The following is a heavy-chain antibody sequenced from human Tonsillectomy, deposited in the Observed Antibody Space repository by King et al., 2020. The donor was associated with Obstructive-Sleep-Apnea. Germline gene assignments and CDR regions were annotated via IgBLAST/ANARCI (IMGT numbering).Heavy chain of an antibody. CDR1: DGSINSYY. CDR3: ARGKNWFDP. Sequence: VQLQESGPGLVKPSETLSLTCTVSDGSINSYYWSWIRQPPGKGLEWIGYIYYSGSTNYNPSLKSRVTISVDTSKNQFSLKLSSVTAADTAVYYCARGKNWFDPWGQGTLVTVSS. J-gene: IGHJ5*02. CDR2: IYYSGST. V-gene: IGHV4-59*01.